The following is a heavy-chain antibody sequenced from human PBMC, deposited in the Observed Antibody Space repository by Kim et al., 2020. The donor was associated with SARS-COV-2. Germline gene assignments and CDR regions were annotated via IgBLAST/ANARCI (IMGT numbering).Heavy chain of an antibody. Sequence: GDTRQTPSLKSRVTISLDTSKSQVSLKLDSVTAADTAVYYCGTTPRRLDYWGQGALVTVSS. J-gene: IGHJ4*02. CDR3: GTTPRRLDY. CDR2: GDT. D-gene: IGHD1-1*01. V-gene: IGHV4-59*01.